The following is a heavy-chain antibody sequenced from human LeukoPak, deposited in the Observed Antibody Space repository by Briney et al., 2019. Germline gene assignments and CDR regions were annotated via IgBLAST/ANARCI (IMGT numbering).Heavy chain of an antibody. J-gene: IGHJ4*02. CDR1: GFTFSSYG. D-gene: IGHD6-13*01. CDR2: ISYDGSNK. CDR3: AKDFAIAAAGTDY. V-gene: IGHV3-30*18. Sequence: GGSLRLSCAASGFTFSSYGMHWVRQAPGKGLEWVAVISYDGSNKYYADSVKSRVTISRDNSENTLYLQMNSLRAEDTAVYYCAKDFAIAAAGTDYWGQGTLVTVSS.